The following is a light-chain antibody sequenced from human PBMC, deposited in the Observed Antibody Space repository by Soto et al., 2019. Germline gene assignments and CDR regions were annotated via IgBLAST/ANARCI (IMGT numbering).Light chain of an antibody. CDR1: ASDIGGYSF. J-gene: IGLJ1*01. V-gene: IGLV2-8*01. CDR3: SAHGGTNPYV. Sequence: QSALTQPPSASGSPGQSVAISCTGTASDIGGYSFVSWYQQHPGKAPKLLIYDVNKRPSGVPDRFPGSKSGNTASLTVSGLQAEDEAEYYCSAHGGTNPYVFGTGTKVTVL. CDR2: DVN.